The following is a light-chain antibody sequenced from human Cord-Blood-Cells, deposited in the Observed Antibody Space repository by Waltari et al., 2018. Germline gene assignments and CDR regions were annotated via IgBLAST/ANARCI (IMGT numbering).Light chain of an antibody. CDR2: DVS. CDR3: SSYTSSSTLV. CDR1: SSDVGGYNY. J-gene: IGLJ2*01. Sequence: QSALPQPASVSGSPGQSLTISCPGTSSDVGGYNYVSWYQQHPGKAPKLMIYDVSNRPSGVSNRFSGSKSGNTASLTISGLQAEDEADYYCSSYTSSSTLVFGGGTKLTVL. V-gene: IGLV2-14*01.